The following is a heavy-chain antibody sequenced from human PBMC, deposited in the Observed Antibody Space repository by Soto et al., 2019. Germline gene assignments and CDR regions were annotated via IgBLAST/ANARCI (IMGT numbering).Heavy chain of an antibody. CDR3: ARTPGT. CDR2: IYYSGTT. Sequence: SETLSLTCSVSGGSISSNYWSWIRQPPGQGLEWIGYIYYSGTTNYNPSLKSRVTISVDTSKNQFSLKLSSVTAADTAVYYCARTPGTWGQGTLVTVSS. D-gene: IGHD2-15*01. J-gene: IGHJ5*02. CDR1: GGSISSNY. V-gene: IGHV4-59*12.